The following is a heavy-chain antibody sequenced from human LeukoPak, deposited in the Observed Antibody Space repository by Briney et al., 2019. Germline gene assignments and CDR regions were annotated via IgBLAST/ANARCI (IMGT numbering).Heavy chain of an antibody. V-gene: IGHV3-23*01. J-gene: IGHJ4*02. CDR1: GFTISDYA. CDR2: IIGRGDNT. CDR3: AKDPEWVRGISHFDY. D-gene: IGHD3-10*01. Sequence: PGGSLRLSCAASGFTISDYAMNWVRQAPGKGLEWVSTIIGRGDNTFYAASAKGRFTISRDNSMNTLYLQMNSLRAEDTAVYYCAKDPEWVRGISHFDYWGQGTLVTVSS.